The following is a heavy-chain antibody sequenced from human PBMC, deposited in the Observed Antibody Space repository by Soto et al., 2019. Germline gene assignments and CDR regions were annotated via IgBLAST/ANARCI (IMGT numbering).Heavy chain of an antibody. V-gene: IGHV4-31*03. Sequence: QVQLQESGPGLVKPSQTLSLTCTVSGGSISSGGYYWSWIRQHPGKGLEWIGYIYYSGSTYYNPSLKSRVTISGDTSNNQFSLKLSSVTAADTAVYYCAGATEYYYGSVPIDYWGQGTLVTVSS. CDR1: GGSISSGGYY. D-gene: IGHD3-10*01. J-gene: IGHJ4*02. CDR2: IYYSGST. CDR3: AGATEYYYGSVPIDY.